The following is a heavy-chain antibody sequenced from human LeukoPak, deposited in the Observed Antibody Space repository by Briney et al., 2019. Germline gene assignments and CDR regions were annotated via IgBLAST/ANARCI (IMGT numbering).Heavy chain of an antibody. D-gene: IGHD3-3*01. CDR3: ARGDFWSGYYTDYYYYYMDV. CDR2: IYYSGST. Sequence: PSETLSLTCTVSGGSISSYYWSWIRQPPGKGLEWIGYIYYSGSTNYNPSLKSRVTISVDTPKNQFSLKLSSVTAADTAVYYCARGDFWSGYYTDYYYYYMDVWGKGTTVTVSS. CDR1: GGSISSYY. V-gene: IGHV4-59*01. J-gene: IGHJ6*03.